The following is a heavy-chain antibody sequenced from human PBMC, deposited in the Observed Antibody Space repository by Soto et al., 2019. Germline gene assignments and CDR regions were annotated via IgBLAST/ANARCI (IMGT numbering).Heavy chain of an antibody. CDR1: GGSISSSSYY. CDR3: QSGVLSFDY. Sequence: LSLTCTVSGGSISSSSYYWGWIRQPPGKGLEWIGSIYYSGSTYYNPSLESRVTISVDTSKNQFSLKLSSVTAADTAVYYCQSGVLSFDYWGQGTLVTVSS. V-gene: IGHV4-39*01. D-gene: IGHD7-27*01. CDR2: IYYSGST. J-gene: IGHJ4*02.